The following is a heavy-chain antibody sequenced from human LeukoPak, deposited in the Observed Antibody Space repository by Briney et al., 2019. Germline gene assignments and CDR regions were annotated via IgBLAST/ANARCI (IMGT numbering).Heavy chain of an antibody. CDR3: QLSLDY. Sequence: GGSLRPSCAASGFTFDDYAMHWVRQAPGKGLEWVSLIRGDGVSTYYADSVKGRFTISRDNSKNSLYLQMNSLRTEDTALYYCQLSLDYWGQGTLVTVSS. D-gene: IGHD5-24*01. J-gene: IGHJ4*02. CDR1: GFTFDDYA. V-gene: IGHV3-43*02. CDR2: IRGDGVST.